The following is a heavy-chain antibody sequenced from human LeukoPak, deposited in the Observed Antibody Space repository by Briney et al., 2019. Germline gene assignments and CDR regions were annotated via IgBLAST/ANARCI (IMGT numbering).Heavy chain of an antibody. V-gene: IGHV3-30*02. CDR3: ARSGVPGTYYYFYYMDI. CDR2: IRYDGSNK. J-gene: IGHJ6*03. CDR1: GFTFSSYG. D-gene: IGHD1/OR15-1a*01. Sequence: GGSLRLSCAASGFTFSSYGMHWVRQAPGKGLEWVAFIRYDGSNKYYADSVKGRFTISRGNSKNTLFLQMNSLRAEDTAVYWCARSGVPGTYYYFYYMDIWGTGTTVTISS.